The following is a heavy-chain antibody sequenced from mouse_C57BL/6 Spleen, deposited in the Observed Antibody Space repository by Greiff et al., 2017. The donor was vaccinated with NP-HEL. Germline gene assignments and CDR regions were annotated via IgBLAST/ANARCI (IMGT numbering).Heavy chain of an antibody. CDR3: ARSSYYGTYYAMDY. D-gene: IGHD2-1*01. CDR2: IYPGDGDT. CDR1: GYAFSSYW. V-gene: IGHV1-80*01. J-gene: IGHJ4*01. Sequence: QVQLKESGAELVKPGASVKISCKASGYAFSSYWMNWVKQRPGKGLEWIGQIYPGDGDTNYNGKFKGKATLTADKSSSTAYMQLSSLTSEDSAVYFWARSSYYGTYYAMDYWGQGTSVTVSS.